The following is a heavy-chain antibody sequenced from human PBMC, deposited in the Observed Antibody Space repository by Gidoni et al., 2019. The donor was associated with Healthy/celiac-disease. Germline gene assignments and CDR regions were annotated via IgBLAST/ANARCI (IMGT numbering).Heavy chain of an antibody. CDR1: GGSISSGSYS. CDR2: IYTSGST. CDR3: ARDPLYGDSDY. J-gene: IGHJ4*02. V-gene: IGHV4-61*02. D-gene: IGHD4-17*01. Sequence: QVQLQESGPGLVKPSQTLSPTCTVSGGSISSGSYSWSWIRQPAGKGLEWIGRIYTSGSTNYNPSLKSRVTISVDTSKNQFSLKLSSVTAADTAVYYCARDPLYGDSDYWGQGTLVTVSS.